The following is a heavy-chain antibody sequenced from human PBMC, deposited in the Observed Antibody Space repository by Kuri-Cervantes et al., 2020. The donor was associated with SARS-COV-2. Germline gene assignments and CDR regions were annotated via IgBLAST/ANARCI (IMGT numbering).Heavy chain of an antibody. CDR2: IYYSGST. CDR1: GGSISSSSYY. D-gene: IGHD3-10*01. Sequence: SETLSLTCTVSGGSISSSSYYWGWIRQPPGKGLEWIGSIYYSGSTYYNPSLKSRVTISVDTSKNQLSLKLSSVTAADTAVYYCASCDDYYGSGSYWAPWGQGTLVTVSS. V-gene: IGHV4-39*07. CDR3: ASCDDYYGSGSYWAP. J-gene: IGHJ5*02.